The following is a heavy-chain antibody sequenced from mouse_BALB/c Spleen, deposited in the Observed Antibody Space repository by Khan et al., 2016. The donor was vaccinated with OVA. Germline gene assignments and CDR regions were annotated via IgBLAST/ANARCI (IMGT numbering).Heavy chain of an antibody. CDR2: INPTSGYT. CDR3: SRDRIDY. CDR1: GYTFTSYW. J-gene: IGHJ2*01. V-gene: IGHV1-7*01. Sequence: QIQLVQSGAELAKPGASVKMSCKASGYTFTSYWMHWIKQRPGQGLEWIGYINPTSGYTDYNQKFKDKATLTADKSSSTAYMQLSSLTSDDSAVYYSSRDRIDYWGQGTALTVSA.